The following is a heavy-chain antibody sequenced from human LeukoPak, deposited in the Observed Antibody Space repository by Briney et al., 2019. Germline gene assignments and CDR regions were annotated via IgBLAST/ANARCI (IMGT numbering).Heavy chain of an antibody. CDR1: GFTFSSYW. J-gene: IGHJ6*02. CDR2: MKQDGSEK. V-gene: IGHV3-7*03. CDR3: ARDRVWDFWTPLSDYAMDV. D-gene: IGHD3/OR15-3a*01. Sequence: GGSLRLSCAASGFTFSSYWMSWVRQAPGKGLEWVANMKQDGSEKYYVDCVKGRFTISRDNAKNSLYLQMNSLRAEDTAVYFCARDRVWDFWTPLSDYAMDVWGQGTTVTVSS.